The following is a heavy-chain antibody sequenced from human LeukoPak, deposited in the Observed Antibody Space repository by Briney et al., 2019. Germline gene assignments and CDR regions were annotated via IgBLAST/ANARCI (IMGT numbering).Heavy chain of an antibody. D-gene: IGHD6-19*01. J-gene: IGHJ6*02. Sequence: PGGSLRLSCAASGFTVSSYYMSWVRQAPGKGLEWVSVIYNDGSTDYADSVKGRFTISRDNSKNTLNLQMNSLRAEDTAVYYCARSAKHSSGFHYSYGMDVWGQGTTVTVSS. CDR1: GFTVSSYY. CDR2: IYNDGST. V-gene: IGHV3-53*01. CDR3: ARSAKHSSGFHYSYGMDV.